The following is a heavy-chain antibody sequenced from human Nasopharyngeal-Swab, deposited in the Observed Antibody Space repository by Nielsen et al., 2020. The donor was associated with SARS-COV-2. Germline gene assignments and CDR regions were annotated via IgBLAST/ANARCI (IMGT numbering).Heavy chain of an antibody. Sequence: GGSLTLSCAASGFTFSDHYVSWIRQAPGKGREWVSYISSSGSTIYYADSVKDRFTISRDNSKNTLYLQMNSLRAEDTAVYYCARDAGGGYSYGWTYYYYGMDVWGQGTTVTVSS. CDR3: ARDAGGGYSYGWTYYYYGMDV. D-gene: IGHD5-18*01. CDR1: GFTFSDHY. J-gene: IGHJ6*02. CDR2: ISSSGSTI. V-gene: IGHV3-11*04.